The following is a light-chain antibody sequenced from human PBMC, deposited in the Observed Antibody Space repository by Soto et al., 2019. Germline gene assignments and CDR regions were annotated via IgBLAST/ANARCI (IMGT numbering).Light chain of an antibody. CDR1: QWIRND. J-gene: IGKJ1*01. CDR3: LQDYNYPRT. V-gene: IGKV1-6*01. CDR2: AAS. Sequence: AIKMTQSPSSLSASVGDRVTITCRASQWIRNDLGWYQQKPGKAPKLLIYAASSLQSGVPSRFSGSGSGTDFTLTISSLQPEDFATYYCLQDYNYPRTFGQGTKVDIK.